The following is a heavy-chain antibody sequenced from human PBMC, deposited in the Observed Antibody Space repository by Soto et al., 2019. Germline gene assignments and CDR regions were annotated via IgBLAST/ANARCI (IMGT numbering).Heavy chain of an antibody. CDR2: IWYDGSNK. J-gene: IGHJ6*02. Sequence: GGSLRLSCAASGFTFSSYGMHWVRQAPGKGLEWVAVIWYDGSNKYYADSVKGRFTISRDNSKNTLYLQMNSLRAEDTAVYYCARLSYYYDMDVWGQGTTVTAP. CDR1: GFTFSSYG. V-gene: IGHV3-33*01. CDR3: ARLSYYYDMDV.